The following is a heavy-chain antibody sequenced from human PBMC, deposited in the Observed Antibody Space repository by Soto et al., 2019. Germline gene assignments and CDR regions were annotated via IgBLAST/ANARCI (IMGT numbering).Heavy chain of an antibody. CDR1: GGSISSSNW. Sequence: PSETLSLTCAVSGGSISSSNWWGWVRQPPGKGLEWIGEIYHSGSTNYNPSLKSRVTISVDKSKNQFSLKLSSVTAADTAVYYCARQAAAGTGYYGMDVWGQGTTVTVSS. CDR3: ARQAAAGTGYYGMDV. V-gene: IGHV4-4*02. CDR2: IYHSGST. J-gene: IGHJ6*02. D-gene: IGHD6-13*01.